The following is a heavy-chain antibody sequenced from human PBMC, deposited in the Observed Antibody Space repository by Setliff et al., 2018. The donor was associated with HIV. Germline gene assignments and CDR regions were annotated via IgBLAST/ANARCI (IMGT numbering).Heavy chain of an antibody. CDR1: GGSISSSGNY. CDR3: ARDLSPYGSGDPYYYYGMDV. Sequence: LSLTCTVSGGSISSSGNYWTWIRQRPGKGLEWIGYIYYTGSTYYHPSLKSRVLISVDTSNNLFSLSLRSVTAADTAVYYCARDLSPYGSGDPYYYYGMDVRGQGTTVTVS. V-gene: IGHV4-31*03. J-gene: IGHJ6*02. CDR2: IYYTGST. D-gene: IGHD3-10*01.